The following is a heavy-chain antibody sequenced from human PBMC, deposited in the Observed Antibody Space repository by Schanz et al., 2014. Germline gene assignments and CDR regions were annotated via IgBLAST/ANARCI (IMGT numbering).Heavy chain of an antibody. V-gene: IGHV4-59*01. CDR1: GASMSSYQ. CDR2: INDMGGT. Sequence: QVQLQESGPGLVKPSETLSLTCTVSGASMSSYQWNWIRQPPGKGLEWIAYINDMGGTNYNASLTRRVTISTAKSKQNFSLTQASATAADTTVYYCAGICRDDCSVVEAWGQGTRVTVSS. CDR3: AGICRDDCSVVEA. D-gene: IGHD2-21*01. J-gene: IGHJ4*02.